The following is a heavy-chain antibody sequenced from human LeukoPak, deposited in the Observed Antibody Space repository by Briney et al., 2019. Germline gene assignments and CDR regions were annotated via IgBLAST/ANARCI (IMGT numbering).Heavy chain of an antibody. J-gene: IGHJ4*02. Sequence: SGGSLRLSCAASGFTFSSYAMTWVRQAPGKGLQWVSAISGGGVSTYYADSVKGRFTISRDNSKNTLYLQMNSLRAEDTAVYYCAKYYYGSSGYYITPPARAPDYWGQGTLVTVSS. CDR3: AKYYYGSSGYYITPPARAPDY. V-gene: IGHV3-23*01. CDR1: GFTFSSYA. D-gene: IGHD3-22*01. CDR2: ISGGGVST.